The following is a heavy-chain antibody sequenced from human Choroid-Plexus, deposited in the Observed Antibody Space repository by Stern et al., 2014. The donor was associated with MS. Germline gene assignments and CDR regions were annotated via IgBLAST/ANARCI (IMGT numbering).Heavy chain of an antibody. CDR2: VKSRGDGGTS. CDR3: TTIGYSASRSGFFDF. D-gene: IGHD5-18*01. J-gene: IGHJ4*02. Sequence: EVQLVQSGGGLVKPGGSLRLSCAGSGFTFSNVWMNWVRQAPGKGLEWVARVKSRGDGGTSDYGAPVKGRFTISRDDSKNTLYLQIDNSRAEDTAVYYCTTIGYSASRSGFFDFWGQGTLVTVSS. V-gene: IGHV3-15*05. CDR1: GFTFSNVW.